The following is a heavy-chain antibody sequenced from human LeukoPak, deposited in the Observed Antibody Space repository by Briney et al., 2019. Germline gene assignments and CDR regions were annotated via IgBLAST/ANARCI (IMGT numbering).Heavy chain of an antibody. CDR1: GLTFNSYW. CDR3: VVWGEDSSGHRFDH. V-gene: IGHV3-74*01. D-gene: IGHD3-22*01. CDR2: INTDGSST. J-gene: IGHJ4*02. Sequence: GALRLSCAASGLTFNSYWMHWVRQAPGKGLLWVSRINTDGSSTHYADSVKGRLTISRDNAKNMLYLQMNGLRAEDTAVYYCVVWGEDSSGHRFDHWGQGTLVTVSS.